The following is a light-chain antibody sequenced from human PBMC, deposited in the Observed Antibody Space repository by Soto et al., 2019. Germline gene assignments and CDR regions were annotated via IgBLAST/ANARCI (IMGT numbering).Light chain of an antibody. CDR1: QGISSW. Sequence: DIQMTQSPSSVSASVGDRVTITCRASQGISSWLAWYQQKPGKAPKLLXYAASTLQGGVPSRFSGRGSGTDFTLTISSLQPENFATHYCQQKRITVNRPFGQGTKVDIK. J-gene: IGKJ1*01. CDR3: QQKRITVNRP. CDR2: AAS. V-gene: IGKV1-12*01.